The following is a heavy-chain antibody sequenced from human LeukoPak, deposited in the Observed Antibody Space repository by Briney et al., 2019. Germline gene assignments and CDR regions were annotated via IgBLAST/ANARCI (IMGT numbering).Heavy chain of an antibody. Sequence: GGSLRLSCAASGFTFSNAWMSWVRQAPGKGLEWVGRIKSKTDGWTTDYAAPVKGRFTISRDDSKNTLYLQMNSLKPEDTAVYYCTTDLSWEPLDYWGQGTLVTVSS. D-gene: IGHD1-26*01. CDR2: IKSKTDGWTT. CDR1: GFTFSNAW. J-gene: IGHJ4*02. CDR3: TTDLSWEPLDY. V-gene: IGHV3-15*01.